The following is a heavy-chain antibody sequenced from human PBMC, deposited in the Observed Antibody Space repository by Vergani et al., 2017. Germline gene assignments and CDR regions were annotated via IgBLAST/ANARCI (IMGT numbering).Heavy chain of an antibody. V-gene: IGHV3-74*03. CDR1: GFSFRTFS. CDR2: ISPDGRTT. Sequence: DVDLVESGGGFVQPGGSRRLSCAASGFSFRTFSMFWVRQPPGKGLAWVSKISPDGRTTEYADSVRGRFTISRDNTNSMLYIQLNSLRDDDTAVYYCARGGARGTTLSTTWFDSWGQGTLVTVSS. J-gene: IGHJ5*01. CDR3: ARGGARGTTLSTTWFDS. D-gene: IGHD1-1*01.